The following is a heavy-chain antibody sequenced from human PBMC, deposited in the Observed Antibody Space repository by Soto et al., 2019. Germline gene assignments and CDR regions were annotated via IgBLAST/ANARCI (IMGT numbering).Heavy chain of an antibody. D-gene: IGHD4-4*01. V-gene: IGHV1-69*01. Sequence: QVQLVQSGAEVQKPGSSVKVSCKASGGTFSSYAISWVRQAPGQGLEWMGGIIPIFGTANYAQKFQGRVTITADESTSTAYMELSSLRSEDTAVYYCARVVGMATLTWYFDLWGRGTLVTVSS. CDR1: GGTFSSYA. J-gene: IGHJ2*01. CDR2: IIPIFGTA. CDR3: ARVVGMATLTWYFDL.